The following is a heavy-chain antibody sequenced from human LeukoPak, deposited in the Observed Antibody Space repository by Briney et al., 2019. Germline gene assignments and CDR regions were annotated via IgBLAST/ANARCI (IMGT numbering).Heavy chain of an antibody. J-gene: IGHJ3*02. D-gene: IGHD3-9*01. V-gene: IGHV4-34*01. CDR2: INHGGST. Sequence: SETLSLTCAVYGGSFSGYYWSWVRQPPGKGLEWIGEINHGGSTNYNPSLKSRVTISVDTSKNQFSLKLSSVTAADTAVYYCARARNYDILTGYYKDAFDIWGQGTMVTVSS. CDR3: ARARNYDILTGYYKDAFDI. CDR1: GGSFSGYY.